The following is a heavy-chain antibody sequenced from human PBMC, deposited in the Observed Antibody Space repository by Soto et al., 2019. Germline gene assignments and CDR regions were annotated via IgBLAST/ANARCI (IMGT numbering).Heavy chain of an antibody. J-gene: IGHJ4*02. D-gene: IGHD3-16*02. CDR3: ASTPPVPLGDLSPYFDY. CDR1: GGSISSGGYS. V-gene: IGHV4-30-2*01. Sequence: PSETLSLTCAVSGGSISSGGYSWNWIRQPPGKGLEWIGYIYHNGNTYYNPSLESRITISLDRSRNQISLILNSVTAADTAVYYCASTPPVPLGDLSPYFDYWGQGSLVNVSS. CDR2: IYHNGNT.